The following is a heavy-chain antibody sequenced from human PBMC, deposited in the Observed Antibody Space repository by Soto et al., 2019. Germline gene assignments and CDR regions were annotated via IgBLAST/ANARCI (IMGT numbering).Heavy chain of an antibody. Sequence: QVQLVQSGAEVKKPGSSVKVSCKASGGTFSSYAISWVRQAPGHGLEWMGGIIPIFGTANYAQKFQGRVTITADADTRPADMELISLISEYKAVYYCASSVANYYYYGMDVWGQGTTVTVSS. CDR2: IIPIFGTA. CDR3: ASSVANYYYYGMDV. CDR1: GGTFSSYA. V-gene: IGHV1-69*12. J-gene: IGHJ6*02. D-gene: IGHD5-12*01.